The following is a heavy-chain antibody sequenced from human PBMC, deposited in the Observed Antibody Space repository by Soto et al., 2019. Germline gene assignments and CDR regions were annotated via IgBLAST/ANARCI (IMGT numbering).Heavy chain of an antibody. CDR1: GSSVSSGTYY. CDR3: ARDPRGDYFDS. J-gene: IGHJ4*02. CDR2: IYYSGST. Sequence: QVQLQESGPGLVKPSETLSLTCTVSGSSVSSGTYYWHWIRQSPGQKLEWIGYIYYSGSTHYASSLKGRVTVSVDLSKNHFSLRLNSVTTADTAVYYCARDPRGDYFDSWGQGILVTVSS. V-gene: IGHV4-61*03.